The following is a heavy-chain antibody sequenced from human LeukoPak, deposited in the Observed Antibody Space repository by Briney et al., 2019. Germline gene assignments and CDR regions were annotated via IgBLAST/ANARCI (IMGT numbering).Heavy chain of an antibody. CDR2: ISSSSSYI. J-gene: IGHJ6*03. V-gene: IGHV3-21*01. D-gene: IGHD3-3*01. CDR1: GFTFSSYS. CDR3: ARGGHYDFWSGSPSYMDV. Sequence: GGSLRLSCAASGFTFSSYSMNWVRQAPGKGLEWVSSISSSSSYIYYADSVKGRFTISRGNAKNSLCLQMNSLRAEDTAVYYCARGGHYDFWSGSPSYMDVWGKGTTVTVSS.